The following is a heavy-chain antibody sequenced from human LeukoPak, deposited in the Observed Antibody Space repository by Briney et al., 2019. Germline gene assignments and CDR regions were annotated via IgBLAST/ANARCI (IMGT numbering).Heavy chain of an antibody. J-gene: IGHJ4*02. CDR1: GFAFSSDW. V-gene: IGHV3-74*01. CDR2: INGDGSIT. Sequence: GGSLRLSCAASGFAFSSDWMLWVRQVPGKGLVWLSRINGDGSITTYADSVKGRFTISRENAKNILYLQMNSLRAEDTGIYYCSRSQFDYWGQGILVTVSS. CDR3: SRSQFDY.